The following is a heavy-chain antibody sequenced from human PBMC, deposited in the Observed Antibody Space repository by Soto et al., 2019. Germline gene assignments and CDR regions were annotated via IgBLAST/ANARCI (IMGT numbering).Heavy chain of an antibody. D-gene: IGHD6-13*01. CDR2: IYYSGST. V-gene: IGHV4-31*03. Sequence: QVQLQESGPGLVKPSQTLSLTCTVSGGSISSVGYYWSWIRQHPGKGLEWIGYIYYSGSTCYNPSLKSRVSISVETSKNQFSLQLSAVTAADTAVYCHARGSPLREYSSPTAPCDHWGQGTLVSVSS. CDR1: GGSISSVGYY. J-gene: IGHJ4*02. CDR3: ARGSPLREYSSPTAPCDH.